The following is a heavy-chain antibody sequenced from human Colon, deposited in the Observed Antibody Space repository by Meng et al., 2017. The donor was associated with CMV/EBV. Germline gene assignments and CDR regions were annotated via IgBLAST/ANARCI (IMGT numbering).Heavy chain of an antibody. CDR2: VFHSGT. J-gene: IGHJ4*02. CDR3: ARIPHSVLGVVIILYHLDY. Sequence: SETLSLTCTVSGDSFNAYYWSWIRQSPGKGLEWIGYVFHSGTNYNPSLKSRVTMSADASRNQFSLRLNSVTAADTAVYYCARIPHSVLGVVIILYHLDYWGQGTLVTVSS. V-gene: IGHV4-59*01. CDR1: GDSFNAYY. D-gene: IGHD3-3*01.